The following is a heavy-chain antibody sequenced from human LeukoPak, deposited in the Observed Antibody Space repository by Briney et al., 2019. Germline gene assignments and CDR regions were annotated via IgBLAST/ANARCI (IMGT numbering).Heavy chain of an antibody. J-gene: IGHJ6*03. CDR3: ARVWGWHYYYMDV. CDR1: GGSFSGHY. D-gene: IGHD6-19*01. V-gene: IGHV4-34*01. Sequence: SETLSLTCAVSGGSFSGHYWNWIRQPPGKGLEWIGEINHGGSTNYNPSLKSRVTISVDTSKNQFSLKLSSVTAADTAVYYCARVWGWHYYYMDVWGKGTTVTISS. CDR2: INHGGST.